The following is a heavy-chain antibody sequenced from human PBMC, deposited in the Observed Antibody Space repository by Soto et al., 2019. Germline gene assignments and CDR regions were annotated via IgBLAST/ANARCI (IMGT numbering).Heavy chain of an antibody. J-gene: IGHJ4*02. CDR2: IYYSGST. CDR1: GGSISSYY. V-gene: IGHV4-59*01. Sequence: PSETLSLTCTVSGGSISSYYWSWIRQPPGKGLEWIGYIYYSGSTNYNPSLKSRVTISVDTSKNQFSLKLSSVTAADTAVYYCARSPSYGILTNWGQGTLVTVSS. D-gene: IGHD3-9*01. CDR3: ARSPSYGILTN.